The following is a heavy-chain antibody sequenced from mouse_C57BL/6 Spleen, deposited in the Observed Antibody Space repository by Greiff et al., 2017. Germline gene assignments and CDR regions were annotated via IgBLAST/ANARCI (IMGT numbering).Heavy chain of an antibody. D-gene: IGHD1-1*01. J-gene: IGHJ4*01. CDR1: GYTFTDYE. CDR3: TRGGITTYAMDY. Sequence: QVQLQQSGAELVRPGASVTLSCKASGYTFTDYEMHWVKQTPVHGLEWIGAIDPETGGTAYNQKFKGKAILTADKSSSTAYMELRSLTSEDSAVYYCTRGGITTYAMDYWGQGTSVTVSS. CDR2: IDPETGGT. V-gene: IGHV1-15*01.